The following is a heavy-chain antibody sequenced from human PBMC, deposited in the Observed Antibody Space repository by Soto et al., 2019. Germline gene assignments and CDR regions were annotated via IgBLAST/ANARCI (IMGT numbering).Heavy chain of an antibody. CDR2: IYYSGST. Sequence: SETLSLTCTVSGGSISSGGYYWSWIRQHPGKGLEWIGYIYYSGSTYYNPSIKSRITISVDTSKNQFSLKLSSVTAADTAVYYCARDGPRYYDSSGYHFDYWGQGTLVTVSS. D-gene: IGHD3-22*01. CDR3: ARDGPRYYDSSGYHFDY. CDR1: GGSISSGGYY. J-gene: IGHJ4*02. V-gene: IGHV4-31*03.